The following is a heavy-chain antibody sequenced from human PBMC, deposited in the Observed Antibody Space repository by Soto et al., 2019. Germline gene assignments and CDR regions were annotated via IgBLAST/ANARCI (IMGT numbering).Heavy chain of an antibody. CDR1: GGSISSYY. CDR3: ARFDYGDYDYYYYYGMDV. Sequence: SETLSLTCTVSGGSISSYYWSWIRQPPGKGLEWIGYIYYSGSTNYNPSLKSRVTISVDTSKDQFSLKLSSVTAADTAVYYCARFDYGDYDYYYYYGMDVWGQGTTVTV. D-gene: IGHD4-17*01. J-gene: IGHJ6*02. CDR2: IYYSGST. V-gene: IGHV4-59*01.